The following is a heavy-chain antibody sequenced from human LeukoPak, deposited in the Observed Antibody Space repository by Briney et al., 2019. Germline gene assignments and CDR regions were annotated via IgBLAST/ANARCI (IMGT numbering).Heavy chain of an antibody. J-gene: IGHJ5*02. V-gene: IGHV4-34*01. CDR1: GGSFSGYY. Sequence: SETLSLTCAVYGGSFSGYYWSWIRQPPGNGLEWIGEINHSGSTNYNPSLKSRVTISVDTSKNQFSLKLSSVTAADTAVYYCARGGVVVPAAPGWFDPWGQGTLVTVSS. CDR2: INHSGST. CDR3: ARGGVVVPAAPGWFDP. D-gene: IGHD2-2*01.